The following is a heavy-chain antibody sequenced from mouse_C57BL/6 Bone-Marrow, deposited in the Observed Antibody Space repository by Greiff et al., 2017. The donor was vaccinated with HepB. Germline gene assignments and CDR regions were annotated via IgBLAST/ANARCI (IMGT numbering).Heavy chain of an antibody. Sequence: EVQLQQSGAELVRPGASVKLSCTASGFNIKDYYMHWVKQRPEQGLEWIGRIDPEDGDTEYAPKFQGKATMTTDTSSNTAYLQRSSLTSEDTAVYYCTRGLWYWYFDVWGTGTTVTVSS. D-gene: IGHD1-1*02. V-gene: IGHV14-1*01. CDR3: TRGLWYWYFDV. J-gene: IGHJ1*03. CDR2: IDPEDGDT. CDR1: GFNIKDYY.